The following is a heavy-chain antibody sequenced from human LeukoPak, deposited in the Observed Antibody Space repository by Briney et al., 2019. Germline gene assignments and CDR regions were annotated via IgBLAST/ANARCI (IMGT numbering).Heavy chain of an antibody. J-gene: IGHJ4*02. V-gene: IGHV3-30*02. Sequence: GGSLRLSCAASGFTFSSYGMHWVRQAPGKGLEWVAFIRYDGSNKYYADSVKGRFTISRDNSKNTLYLQMNSLRAEDTAVYYCAAAMVVALDYWGQRTLVTVSS. CDR2: IRYDGSNK. CDR3: AAAMVVALDY. CDR1: GFTFSSYG. D-gene: IGHD5-18*01.